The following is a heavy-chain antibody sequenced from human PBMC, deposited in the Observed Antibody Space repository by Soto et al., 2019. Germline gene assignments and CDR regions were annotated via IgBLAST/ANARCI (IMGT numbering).Heavy chain of an antibody. CDR1: GFTFSSYG. D-gene: IGHD4-17*01. CDR2: IWYDGSNK. J-gene: IGHJ6*02. V-gene: IGHV3-33*01. CDR3: ARDPYGDYDYYYGMAV. Sequence: QVQLVESGGGVVQPGRSLRLSCAASGFTFSSYGMHWVRQAPGKGLEWVAVIWYDGSNKYYADSVKGRFTIARDNSKNTLYLQMNSLRAEDTAAYYCARDPYGDYDYYYGMAVWGQGTTVTVSS.